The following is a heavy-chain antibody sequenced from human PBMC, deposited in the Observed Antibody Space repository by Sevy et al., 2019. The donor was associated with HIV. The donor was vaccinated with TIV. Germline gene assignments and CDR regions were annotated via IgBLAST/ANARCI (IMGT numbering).Heavy chain of an antibody. J-gene: IGHJ3*02. CDR2: ISGSGGST. CDR3: AKYYYGSGSYYNEQPGQAGLFAFHI. CDR1: GFTFSSYA. D-gene: IGHD3-10*01. V-gene: IGHV3-23*01. Sequence: GGSLRLSCAASGFTFSSYAMSWVRQAPGKGLEWVSAISGSGGSTYYADSVKGRFTISRDNSKNTLYLQMNSLRAEDTAVYYCAKYYYGSGSYYNEQPGQAGLFAFHIWGQGTMVTVSS.